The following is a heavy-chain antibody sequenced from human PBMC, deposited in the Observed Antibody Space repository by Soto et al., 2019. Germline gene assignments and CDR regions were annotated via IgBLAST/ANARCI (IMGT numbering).Heavy chain of an antibody. CDR3: AKSGNNYYAGMDV. V-gene: IGHV5-51*01. CDR2: IYPGDSDT. D-gene: IGHD3-10*01. Sequence: HKNPNSGAGYKFITHCSGRVRKMRGKGLEWMGIIYPGDSDTRYSPSFQGQVTISADKSISTAYLQWSSLKASDTAMYYGAKSGNNYYAGMDVLGQGTTVTVS. J-gene: IGHJ6*02. CDR1: GYKFITHC.